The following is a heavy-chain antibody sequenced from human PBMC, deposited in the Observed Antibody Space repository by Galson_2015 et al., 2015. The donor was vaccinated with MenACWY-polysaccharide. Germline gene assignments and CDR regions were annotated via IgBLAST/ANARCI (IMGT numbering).Heavy chain of an antibody. CDR2: MYTSGST. J-gene: IGHJ6*02. CDR1: GGSISGYY. D-gene: IGHD6-19*01. V-gene: IGHV4-4*07. CDR3: ARVRGGQWPRYGMDV. Sequence: SETLSVTCTVSGGSISGYYWTWIRQPAGGGLEWIGRMYTSGSTNSNPSLKSRLTMSVDTSKNQFSLSLSSVTAADTAVYYCARVRGGQWPRYGMDVWGQGTTVTVSS.